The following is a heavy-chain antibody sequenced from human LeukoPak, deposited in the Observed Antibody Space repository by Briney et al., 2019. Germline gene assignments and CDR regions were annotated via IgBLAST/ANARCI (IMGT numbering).Heavy chain of an antibody. Sequence: SETLSLTCTVSGGSISSGDYYWSWIRQPPGKGLEWIGYIYYSGSTYYNPSLKSRVTISVDTSKNQFSLKLSSVTAADTAVYYCARSSDYGDPDYFDYWGQGTLVTVSS. CDR2: IYYSGST. CDR3: ARSSDYGDPDYFDY. D-gene: IGHD4-17*01. V-gene: IGHV4-30-4*01. J-gene: IGHJ4*02. CDR1: GGSISSGDYY.